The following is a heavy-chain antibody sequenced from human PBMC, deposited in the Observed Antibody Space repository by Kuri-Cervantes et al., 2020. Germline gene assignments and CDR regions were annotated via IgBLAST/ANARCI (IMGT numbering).Heavy chain of an antibody. CDR2: IGTAGDT. Sequence: GESLKISCAASGFTVSSYDMHWVRQATGKGLEWVSAIGTAGDTYYPGSVKGRFTISRENAKNTLYLQMNSLRAEDTAVYYCAKDHRSVAGRFDYWGQGTLVTVSS. CDR1: GFTVSSYD. D-gene: IGHD6-19*01. J-gene: IGHJ4*02. CDR3: AKDHRSVAGRFDY. V-gene: IGHV3-13*01.